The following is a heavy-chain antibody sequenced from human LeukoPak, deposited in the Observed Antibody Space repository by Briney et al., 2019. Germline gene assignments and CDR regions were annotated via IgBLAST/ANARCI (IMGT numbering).Heavy chain of an antibody. CDR3: AKPPHYCTNGVCPHYYNYGMDV. Sequence: ASVKVSCKASGYTFTSYDINWVRQATGQGLEWMGWMDPNSGNTAYAQKFQGRVTMTRNTSISTAYMELSSLRSEDTAVYYRAKPPHYCTNGVCPHYYNYGMDVWGQGTTVTVSS. V-gene: IGHV1-8*01. CDR2: MDPNSGNT. CDR1: GYTFTSYD. J-gene: IGHJ6*02. D-gene: IGHD2-8*01.